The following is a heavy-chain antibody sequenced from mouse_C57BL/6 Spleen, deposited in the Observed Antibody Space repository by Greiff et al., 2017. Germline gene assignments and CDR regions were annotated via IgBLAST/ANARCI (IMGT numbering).Heavy chain of an antibody. CDR3: ARSTVVASGAMDD. V-gene: IGHV1-7*01. D-gene: IGHD1-1*01. CDR2: INPSSGYT. J-gene: IGHJ4*01. Sequence: QVQLQQSGAELAKPGASVKLSCKASGYTFTSYWMHWVKQRPGQGLEWIGYINPSSGYTKYNQKFKDKATLTADKSSSTAYMQLSSLTYEDSAVYYCARSTVVASGAMDDWGQGTSVTVSS. CDR1: GYTFTSYW.